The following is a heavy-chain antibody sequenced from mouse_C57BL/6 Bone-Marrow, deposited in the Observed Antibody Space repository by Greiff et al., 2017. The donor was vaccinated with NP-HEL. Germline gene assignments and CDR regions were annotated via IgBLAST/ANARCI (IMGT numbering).Heavy chain of an antibody. CDR2: ISNGGGST. CDR1: GFTFSDYY. CDR3: ARSLITTVVACDY. D-gene: IGHD1-1*01. Sequence: EVQRVESGGGLVQPGGSLKLSCAASGFTFSDYYMYWVRQTPEKRLEWVAYISNGGGSTYYPDTVKGRFTISRDNAKNTLYLQMSRLKSEDTAMYYCARSLITTVVACDYWGQGTTLTVSS. J-gene: IGHJ2*01. V-gene: IGHV5-12*01.